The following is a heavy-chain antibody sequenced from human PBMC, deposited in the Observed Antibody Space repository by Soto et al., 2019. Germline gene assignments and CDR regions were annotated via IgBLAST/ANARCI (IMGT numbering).Heavy chain of an antibody. CDR3: ARESPHLDY. V-gene: IGHV1-18*01. J-gene: IGHJ4*02. Sequence: QVQLVQSGAEVKKPGASVKVSCKASGYTFTSYGISWVRQAPGQGLEWMGWISAYNGNTNYAQKLQGRVTMTTDTTPNSSYIVLSRLRSDDTAVYYCARESPHLDYWGQGTLVTVSS. CDR1: GYTFTSYG. CDR2: ISAYNGNT.